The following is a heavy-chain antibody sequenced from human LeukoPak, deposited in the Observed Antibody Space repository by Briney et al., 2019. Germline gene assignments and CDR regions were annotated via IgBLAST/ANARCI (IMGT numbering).Heavy chain of an antibody. CDR3: ARGRYDFWSVYYFDY. CDR1: GFPFNKYG. V-gene: IGHV3-33*08. Sequence: GGSLRLSCVASGFPFNKYGMHWVRQAPGKGLEWVAVIWYDGSNKYYADSVKGRFTISRDNSKNTLYLQMNSLRAEHTAVYYCARGRYDFWSVYYFDYWGQGTLVTVSS. D-gene: IGHD3-3*01. J-gene: IGHJ4*02. CDR2: IWYDGSNK.